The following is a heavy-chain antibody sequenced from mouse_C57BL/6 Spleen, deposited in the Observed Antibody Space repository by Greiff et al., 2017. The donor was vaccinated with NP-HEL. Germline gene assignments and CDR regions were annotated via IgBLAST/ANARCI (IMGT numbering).Heavy chain of an antibody. CDR2: IHPNSGST. CDR3: ARAYGYYYAMDY. J-gene: IGHJ4*01. CDR1: GYTFTSYW. V-gene: IGHV1-64*01. D-gene: IGHD1-1*01. Sequence: QVQLQQPGAELVKPGASVKLSCKASGYTFTSYWMHWVKQRPGQGLEWIGMIHPNSGSTNYNEKFKSKATLTVDKSSSTAYMQLSSLTSEDSAVYYCARAYGYYYAMDYWGQGTSVTVSS.